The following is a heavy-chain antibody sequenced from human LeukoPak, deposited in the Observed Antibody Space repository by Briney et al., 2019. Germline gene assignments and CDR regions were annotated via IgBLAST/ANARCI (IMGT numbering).Heavy chain of an antibody. D-gene: IGHD2-2*01. Sequence: PGGSLRLSCAASGFTFSSSWMSWVRQAPGKGLEWVANIIQDGSAQYYVDSVKGRFTISRDNADNSLYLQMNSLRAEDTAVYYCAIDLFSCSSTSCYVYWGRGTLVTVSS. CDR1: GFTFSSSW. CDR3: AIDLFSCSSTSCYVY. V-gene: IGHV3-7*01. CDR2: IIQDGSAQ. J-gene: IGHJ4*02.